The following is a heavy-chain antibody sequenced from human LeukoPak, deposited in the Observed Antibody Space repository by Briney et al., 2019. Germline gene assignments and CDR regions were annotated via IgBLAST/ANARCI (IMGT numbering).Heavy chain of an antibody. V-gene: IGHV4-4*02. CDR2: IYDSGST. CDR1: GASISSSYW. CDR3: AREVYDAFDI. D-gene: IGHD5/OR15-5a*01. J-gene: IGHJ3*02. Sequence: SGTLSLTCAVSGASISSSYWWTWVRQPPGKGLEWIGEIYDSGSTNYNPALKSRVTISVDKSKNQFSLKLSSVTAADTAVYYCAREVYDAFDIWGQGTMVTVSS.